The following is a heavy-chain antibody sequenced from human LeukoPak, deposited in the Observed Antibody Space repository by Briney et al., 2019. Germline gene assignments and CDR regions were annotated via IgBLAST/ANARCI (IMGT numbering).Heavy chain of an antibody. Sequence: ASVKVSCKASGYTFTSYYMHWVRQAPGQGLEWMGIINPSGGGTTYAQKFQGRVTMIRDMSTSTLYMELSSLRSEDTAVYYCARVSSGTRDAFDIWGQGTMVTVSS. CDR3: ARVSSGTRDAFDI. CDR1: GYTFTSYY. J-gene: IGHJ3*02. D-gene: IGHD3-10*01. V-gene: IGHV1-46*01. CDR2: INPSGGGT.